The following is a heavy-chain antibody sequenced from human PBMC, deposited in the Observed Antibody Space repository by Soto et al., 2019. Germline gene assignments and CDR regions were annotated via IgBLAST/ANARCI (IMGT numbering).Heavy chain of an antibody. CDR2: LYNDERT. Sequence: PSETLSLTCTVSGDSVSSHYWSWIRQPAGKGLEWLGRLYNDERTNYNPSLKSRVTMSMDTSKNQFSLKLTSVTAADSAVYLCAREPLAHSYFDFWGQGILVTV. CDR3: AREPLAHSYFDF. CDR1: GDSVSSHY. J-gene: IGHJ4*02. V-gene: IGHV4-4*07.